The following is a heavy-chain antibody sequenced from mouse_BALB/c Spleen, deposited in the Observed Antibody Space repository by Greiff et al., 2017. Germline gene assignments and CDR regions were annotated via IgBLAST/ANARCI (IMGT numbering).Heavy chain of an antibody. CDR2: IDPANGNT. V-gene: IGHV14-3*02. CDR1: GFNIKDTY. D-gene: IGHD2-1*01. J-gene: IGHJ4*01. CDR3: ARDGNYVRFYAMDY. Sequence: DVKLQESGAELVKPGASVKLSCTASGFNIKDTYMHWVKQRPEQGLEWIGRIDPANGNTKYDPKFQGKATITADTSSNTAYLQLSSLTSEDTAVYYCARDGNYVRFYAMDYWGQGTSVTVSS.